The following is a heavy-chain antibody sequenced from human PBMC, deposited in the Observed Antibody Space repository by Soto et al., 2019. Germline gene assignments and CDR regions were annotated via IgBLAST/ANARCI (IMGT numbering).Heavy chain of an antibody. CDR2: IYYSGST. J-gene: IGHJ4*02. CDR1: GGSISSGDYY. V-gene: IGHV4-30-4*01. D-gene: IGHD4-17*01. CDR3: ARFNGDYTDY. Sequence: SETLSLTCAVSGGSISSGDYYWSWFRQPPGKGLEWIGYIYYSGSTYYNPSLKSRVTISVDTSKNQFSLKLSSVTAADTAVYYCARFNGDYTDYWGQGTLVTVSS.